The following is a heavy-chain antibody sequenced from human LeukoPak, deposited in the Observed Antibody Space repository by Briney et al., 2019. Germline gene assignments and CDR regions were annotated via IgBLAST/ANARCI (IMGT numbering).Heavy chain of an antibody. D-gene: IGHD1-1*01. Sequence: GASVKVSCKASGGTFSSYAISWVRQAPGQGLEWVGGIIPIFGTANYAQKFQGRVTITTDESTSTAYMELSSLRSEDTAVYYCARGSRTWTKVQFDPWGQGTLVTVSS. CDR3: ARGSRTWTKVQFDP. CDR2: IIPIFGTA. V-gene: IGHV1-69*05. CDR1: GGTFSSYA. J-gene: IGHJ5*02.